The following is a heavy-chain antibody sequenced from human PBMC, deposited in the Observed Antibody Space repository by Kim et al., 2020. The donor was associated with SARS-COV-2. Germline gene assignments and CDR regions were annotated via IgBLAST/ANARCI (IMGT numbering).Heavy chain of an antibody. Sequence: SETLSLTCAVYGGSFSGYYWSWIRQPPGKGLEWIGEINHSGSTNYNPSLKSRVTISVDTSKNQFSLKLSSVTAADTAVYYCARGKDDYVWGSYRLRPIYFDYWGQGTLVTVSS. CDR2: INHSGST. CDR1: GGSFSGYY. CDR3: ARGKDDYVWGSYRLRPIYFDY. J-gene: IGHJ4*02. D-gene: IGHD3-16*02. V-gene: IGHV4-34*01.